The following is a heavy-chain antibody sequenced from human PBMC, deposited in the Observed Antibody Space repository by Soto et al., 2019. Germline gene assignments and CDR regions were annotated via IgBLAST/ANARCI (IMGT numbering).Heavy chain of an antibody. Sequence: VGSLRLSCAGSGFTFINYAMTWVRQAPGKGLEWVSSISNRGSDTYYVDSVKGRFTISRDNSKNTLYLQMNGLRAEDTAVYYCAKDTYSSSWYFWGQGTLVTVSS. CDR3: AKDTYSSSWYF. D-gene: IGHD6-13*01. CDR1: GFTFINYA. J-gene: IGHJ4*02. CDR2: ISNRGSDT. V-gene: IGHV3-23*01.